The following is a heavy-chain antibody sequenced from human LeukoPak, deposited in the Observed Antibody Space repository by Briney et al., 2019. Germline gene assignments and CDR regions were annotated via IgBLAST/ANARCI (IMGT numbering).Heavy chain of an antibody. CDR1: GCTFTTYN. Sequence: ASVKVSCKASGCTFTTYNINWVRQAPGQGLEWMGWISGYNGNTNYAQKLQGRVTMTTDTSTSTAYMELRSLRSDDTAVYYCARVKGSGSYYPYYYYYYMDVWGKGTTVTISS. CDR3: ARVKGSGSYYPYYYYYYMDV. J-gene: IGHJ6*03. CDR2: ISGYNGNT. D-gene: IGHD3-10*01. V-gene: IGHV1-18*01.